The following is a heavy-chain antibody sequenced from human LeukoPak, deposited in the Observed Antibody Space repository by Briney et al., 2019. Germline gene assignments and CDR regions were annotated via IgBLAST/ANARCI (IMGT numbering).Heavy chain of an antibody. J-gene: IGHJ5*02. CDR2: ISSTSYI. Sequence: PGGSLRLSCAASGFTFTAYTINWVRQAPGKGLKWVSSISSTSYIYYADSVKGRFTISRDNAKNSVYLQMNSLRAEDTAVYYCARDTAMVKFDPWGQGTLVTVSS. V-gene: IGHV3-21*01. D-gene: IGHD5-18*01. CDR1: GFTFTAYT. CDR3: ARDTAMVKFDP.